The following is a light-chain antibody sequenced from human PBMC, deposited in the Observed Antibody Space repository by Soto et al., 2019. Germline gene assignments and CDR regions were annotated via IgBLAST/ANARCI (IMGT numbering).Light chain of an antibody. J-gene: IGLJ2*01. CDR3: QSYDSSLSGVV. CDR1: SSNIGAGYD. V-gene: IGLV1-40*01. CDR2: GNS. Sequence: HSVLTQPPSVSGAPGQRVTISCTGSSSNIGAGYDVHWYQQLPGTAPKLLIYGNSNRPSGVPDRFSGSKSGTSASLAITGLHAEDEADYYCQSYDSSLSGVVFGGGTKLTVL.